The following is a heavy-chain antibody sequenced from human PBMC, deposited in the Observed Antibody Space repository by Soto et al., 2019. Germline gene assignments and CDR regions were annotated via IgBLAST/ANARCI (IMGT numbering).Heavy chain of an antibody. CDR3: ARGGIIVVVTATSNDAFDI. D-gene: IGHD2-21*02. Sequence: ASVKVSCKASGYTFTGYYMHWVRQAPGRGREWMGWINPNSGGTNYAQKFQGWVTMTRDTSISTAYMELSRLRSDDTAVYYCARGGIIVVVTATSNDAFDIWGQGTMVTVS. CDR2: INPNSGGT. V-gene: IGHV1-2*04. CDR1: GYTFTGYY. J-gene: IGHJ3*02.